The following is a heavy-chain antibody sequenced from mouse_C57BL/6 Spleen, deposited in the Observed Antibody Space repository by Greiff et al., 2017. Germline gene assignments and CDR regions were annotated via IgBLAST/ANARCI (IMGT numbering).Heavy chain of an antibody. V-gene: IGHV1-82*01. CDR2: IYPGDGDT. CDR1: GYAFSSSW. CDR3: ARGGTDYYAMDY. Sequence: VQLQQSGPELVKPGASVKISCKASGYAFSSSWMNWVKQRPGKGLEWIGRIYPGDGDTNYNGKFKGKATLTADKSSSTAYMQLSSLTSEDSAVYFCARGGTDYYAMDYWGQGTSVTVSS. D-gene: IGHD4-1*01. J-gene: IGHJ4*01.